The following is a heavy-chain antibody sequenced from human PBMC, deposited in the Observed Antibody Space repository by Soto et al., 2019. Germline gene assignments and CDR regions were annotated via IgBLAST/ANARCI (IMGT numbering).Heavy chain of an antibody. Sequence: GGSLTLSSAASGFTVSSNYMSWVRQAQGKGLEWVSVIYSGGSTYYADSVKGRFTISRDNSKNTLYLQMNSLRAEDTAVYYCARASKYYDSIGQAQGYAMGVCGQGTTVTVSS. D-gene: IGHD3-22*01. J-gene: IGHJ6*02. CDR3: ARASKYYDSIGQAQGYAMGV. CDR2: IYSGGST. CDR1: GFTVSSNY. V-gene: IGHV3-53*01.